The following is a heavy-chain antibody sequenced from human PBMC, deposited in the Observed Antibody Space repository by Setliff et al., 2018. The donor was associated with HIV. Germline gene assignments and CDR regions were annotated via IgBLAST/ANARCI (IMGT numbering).Heavy chain of an antibody. CDR1: GFSLNTGGVG. D-gene: IGHD2-15*01. J-gene: IGHJ3*01. CDR3: AHQELGYCSGGSCPPPHAFDV. Sequence: SGPTLVNPTQTLTLTCTCSGFSLNTGGVGVGWIRQPPGKALEWLALIYWDDDKRYNPSLKTRLTITKDTSKNQVVLTMTNMDPVDTATYYCAHQELGYCSGGSCPPPHAFDVWGQGTMVTVSS. CDR2: IYWDDDK. V-gene: IGHV2-5*02.